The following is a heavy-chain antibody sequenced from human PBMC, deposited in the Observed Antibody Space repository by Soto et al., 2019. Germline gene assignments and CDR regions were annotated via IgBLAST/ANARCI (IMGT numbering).Heavy chain of an antibody. D-gene: IGHD5-18*01. CDR2: IYYSGST. V-gene: IGHV4-59*01. CDR1: GGSISSYY. Sequence: TSETLSLTCTVSGGSISSYYWSWIRQPPGKGLEWIGYIYYSGSTNCNPSLKSRVTMSVDTSKNQFSLELTSVTAADTAVYYCARGDTYFDYWGQGTLVTVSS. J-gene: IGHJ4*02. CDR3: ARGDTYFDY.